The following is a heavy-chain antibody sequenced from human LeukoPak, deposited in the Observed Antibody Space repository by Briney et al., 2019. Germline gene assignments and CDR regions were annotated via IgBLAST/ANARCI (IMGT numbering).Heavy chain of an antibody. D-gene: IGHD2-2*01. CDR1: GFTVSSNY. V-gene: IGHV3-66*01. Sequence: GGSLRLSCAASGFTVSSNYMSWVRQAPGKGLEWVSVIYSGGSTYYADSVKGRFTISRDNSKNTLYLQMNGLRAEDTAVYYCARDHCSSTSCMALGRWYGMDVWGQGTTVTVSS. J-gene: IGHJ6*02. CDR3: ARDHCSSTSCMALGRWYGMDV. CDR2: IYSGGST.